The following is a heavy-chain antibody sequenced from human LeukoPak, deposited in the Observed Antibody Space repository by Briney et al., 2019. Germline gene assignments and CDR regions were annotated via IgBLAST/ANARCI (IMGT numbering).Heavy chain of an antibody. D-gene: IGHD1-26*01. CDR2: INSDGSST. CDR3: ARGTGSYYSLGY. CDR1: GFTFSSYW. J-gene: IGHJ4*02. Sequence: PGGSLRLSCAASGFTFSSYWVHWVRQAPGKGLVWVSRINSDGSSTSYADSVKGRFTISRDNAKNTLYLQMDSLRAEDTAMHYCARGTGSYYSLGYWGQGTLVTVSS. V-gene: IGHV3-74*01.